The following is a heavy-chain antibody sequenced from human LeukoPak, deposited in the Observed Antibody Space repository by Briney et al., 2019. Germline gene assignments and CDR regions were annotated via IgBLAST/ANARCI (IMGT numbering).Heavy chain of an antibody. J-gene: IGHJ4*02. CDR1: GFTFSSYE. CDR3: AREVPAIAVFDY. Sequence: VPPGGSLRLSCAASGFTFSSYEMNWVRQAPGKGLEWVSYISSSGSTIYYADSVKGRFTISRDNAKNSLYLQMNSLRAEDTAVYYCAREVPAIAVFDYWGQGTLVTVSS. D-gene: IGHD6-19*01. CDR2: ISSSGSTI. V-gene: IGHV3-48*03.